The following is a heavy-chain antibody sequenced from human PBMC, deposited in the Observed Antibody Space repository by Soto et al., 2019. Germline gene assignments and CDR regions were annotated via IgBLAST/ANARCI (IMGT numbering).Heavy chain of an antibody. CDR1: GYTFTSYG. J-gene: IGHJ6*02. D-gene: IGHD3-10*01. Sequence: QVQLVQSGAEVKKPGASVKVSCKASGYTFTSYGISWVRQAPGQGLEWMGWISAYNGNTNYAQKLQGRVTMTTDTGTSTDELELGSLRYDDAGVYYCARDRPGRTYCYGSPAPLGVRGRGTTVNVSS. V-gene: IGHV1-18*01. CDR2: ISAYNGNT. CDR3: ARDRPGRTYCYGSPAPLGV.